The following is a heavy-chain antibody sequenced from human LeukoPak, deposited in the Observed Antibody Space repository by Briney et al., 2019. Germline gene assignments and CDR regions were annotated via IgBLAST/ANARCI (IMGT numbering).Heavy chain of an antibody. Sequence: SETLSLTCTVSGGSISSYYWSWIRQPPGKGLEWIGYIYYSGSTNYNPSLKSRVTISVDTSKKQFSLKLSSVTAADTAVYYCARVEEGYGSGRRENYYYYFMDVWGKGTTVTISS. CDR1: GGSISSYY. J-gene: IGHJ6*03. V-gene: IGHV4-59*01. CDR2: IYYSGST. D-gene: IGHD3-10*01. CDR3: ARVEEGYGSGRRENYYYYFMDV.